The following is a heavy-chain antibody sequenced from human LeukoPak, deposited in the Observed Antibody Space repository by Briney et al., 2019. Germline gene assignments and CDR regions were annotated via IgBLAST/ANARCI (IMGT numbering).Heavy chain of an antibody. CDR2: MYLSGTT. V-gene: IGHV4-4*02. CDR3: AGLVGRYSSGLYYYYFDY. J-gene: IGHJ4*02. D-gene: IGHD3-22*01. Sequence: SGTLSLTCTVSGDSINSLDLWSWVRQPPGKGLEWIGEMYLSGTTHSNPSVKSRVTISTDKSKNQFFLNLSSVTAADTAVYYCAGLVGRYSSGLYYYYFDYWGQGALVTVSS. CDR1: GDSINSLDL.